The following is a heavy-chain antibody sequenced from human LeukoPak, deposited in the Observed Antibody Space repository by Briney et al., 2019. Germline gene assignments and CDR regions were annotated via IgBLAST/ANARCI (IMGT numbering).Heavy chain of an antibody. CDR1: GFTFSSYG. Sequence: GGSLRLSYAASGFTFSSYGMHWVRQAPGKGLEWVAFIRYDGSNKYYADSVKGRFAISRDNSKNTLYLQMNSLRAEDTAVYYCAKAAGTTYYYYYMDVWGKGTTVTVSS. CDR3: AKAAGTTYYYYYMDV. CDR2: IRYDGSNK. V-gene: IGHV3-30*02. D-gene: IGHD1-7*01. J-gene: IGHJ6*03.